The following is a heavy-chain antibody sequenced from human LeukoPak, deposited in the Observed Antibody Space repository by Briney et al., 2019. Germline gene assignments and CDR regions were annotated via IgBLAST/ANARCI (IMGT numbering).Heavy chain of an antibody. Sequence: PSETLSLTCTVSGGSISSYYWSWIRQPPGKGLEWIGYIYYSGSTNYNPSLKSRVTISVDTSKNQFSLKLSSVTAADTAVYYCARWGVTTGFAFDIWGQGTMVTVSS. CDR2: IYYSGST. CDR1: GGSISSYY. CDR3: ARWGVTTGFAFDI. D-gene: IGHD4-11*01. J-gene: IGHJ3*02. V-gene: IGHV4-59*12.